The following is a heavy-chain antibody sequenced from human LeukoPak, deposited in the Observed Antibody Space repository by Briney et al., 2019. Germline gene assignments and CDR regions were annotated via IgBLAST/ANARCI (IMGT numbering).Heavy chain of an antibody. CDR3: AKFELGYCSGGSCYSEQNYYGMDV. CDR1: GFTVSNNY. V-gene: IGHV3-11*04. Sequence: GGSLRLSCATSGFTVSNNYMTWVRQAPGKGLEWVSYISNSGSTIYYADSVKGRFTISRDNSKNTLYLQMNSLRAEDTAVYYCAKFELGYCSGGSCYSEQNYYGMDVWGQGTTVTVSS. CDR2: ISNSGSTI. D-gene: IGHD2-15*01. J-gene: IGHJ6*02.